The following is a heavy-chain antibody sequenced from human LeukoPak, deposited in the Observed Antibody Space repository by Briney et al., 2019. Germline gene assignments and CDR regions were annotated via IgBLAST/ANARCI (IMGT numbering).Heavy chain of an antibody. CDR2: IIPIFGTA. CDR3: ARGGREVTATRFDY. V-gene: IGHV1-69*13. D-gene: IGHD2-21*02. CDR1: GGTFSSYA. Sequence: ASVKVSCKASGGTFSSYAISWVRQAPGQGLEWMGGIIPIFGTANYAQKFQGRVTITADESTSTAYMELSSLRSEDTAVYYCARGGREVTATRFDYWGQGTLVTASS. J-gene: IGHJ4*02.